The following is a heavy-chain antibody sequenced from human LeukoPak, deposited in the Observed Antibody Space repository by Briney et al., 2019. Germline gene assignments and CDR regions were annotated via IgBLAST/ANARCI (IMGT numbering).Heavy chain of an antibody. V-gene: IGHV4-61*02. CDR2: IHTSGST. CDR3: AREGSQAN. Sequence: TSETLSLTCTVSGASISSGSSYWSWFRQPAGKGLEWIGRIHTSGSTNYNPSLKSRVTMSADTSKNQFSLNMNSVTAADTAVYYCAREGSQANWGQGTLVTVSS. D-gene: IGHD5-12*01. J-gene: IGHJ4*02. CDR1: GASISSGSSY.